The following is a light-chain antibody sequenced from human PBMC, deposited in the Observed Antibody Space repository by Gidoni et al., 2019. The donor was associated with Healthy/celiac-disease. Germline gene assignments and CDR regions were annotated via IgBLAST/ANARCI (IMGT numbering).Light chain of an antibody. CDR1: QSLVYSDGNTY. CDR3: MQGTHWPLT. V-gene: IGKV2-30*01. J-gene: IGKJ4*01. CDR2: KVS. Sequence: QSPLSLPVTLGQPASISCRSSQSLVYSDGNTYLNWFQQRPDQSPRRLIYKVSNRASGVPDRFSGSGSGTDFTLKISRVEPEDVGVYYCMQGTHWPLTFGGGTKVEIK.